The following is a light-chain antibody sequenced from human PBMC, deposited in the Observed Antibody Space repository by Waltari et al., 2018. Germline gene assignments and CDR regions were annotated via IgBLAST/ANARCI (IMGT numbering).Light chain of an antibody. J-gene: IGKJ1*01. CDR3: HHYGSSPRT. CDR1: EIITSDY. V-gene: IGKV3-20*01. CDR2: GVS. Sequence: EIVLTQSPGTLSSSPGGRATLSCRASEIITSDYLAWYQQKLGQAPRLLIYGVSSRATGIPDRFSGSGSGTDFTLTISRLEPEDFAVYYCHHYGSSPRTFGQGTRVEIK.